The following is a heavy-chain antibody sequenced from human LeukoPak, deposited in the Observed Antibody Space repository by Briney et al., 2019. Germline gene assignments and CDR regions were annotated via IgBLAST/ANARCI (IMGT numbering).Heavy chain of an antibody. J-gene: IGHJ4*02. CDR3: TRPQLYDY. CDR2: ISSGGDIM. CDR1: GLRFSDYY. V-gene: IGHV3-11*04. D-gene: IGHD2-2*01. Sequence: GSLRLSCAASGLRFSDYYVSWISQAPGKGLQWVSYISSGGDIMHYADSVKGRFTSSRDNAKNSGDLEMNSLGAEDTAVYYCTRPQLYDYGGQGTLDTVFS.